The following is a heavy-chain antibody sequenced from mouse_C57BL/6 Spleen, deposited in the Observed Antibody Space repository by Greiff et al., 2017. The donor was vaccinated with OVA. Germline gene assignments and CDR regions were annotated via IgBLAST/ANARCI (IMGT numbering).Heavy chain of an antibody. CDR2: IDPSDSYT. D-gene: IGHD1-2*01. J-gene: IGHJ4*01. CDR1: GYTFTSYW. Sequence: VQLQQPGAELVKPGASVKLSCKASGYTFTSYWMQWVKQRPGQGLEWIAEIDPSDSYTNYNQKFKGKATLTVDTSSSTAYMQLSSLTSEDSAVYYCARYGYDPMDYWGQGTSVTVSS. V-gene: IGHV1-50*01. CDR3: ARYGYDPMDY.